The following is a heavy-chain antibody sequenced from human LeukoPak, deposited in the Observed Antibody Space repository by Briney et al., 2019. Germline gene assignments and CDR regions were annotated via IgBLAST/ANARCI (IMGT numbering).Heavy chain of an antibody. V-gene: IGHV3-53*01. CDR2: IYIGGST. Sequence: GGSLRLSCAASGFTVSSIYMSWVRQAPGKGLEWVSLIYIGGSTFYADSVKGRFTISRDNSKNTLYLQMNRLRAEDTAVYYCARENYFGSGTYFDYWGQRTLVTFSS. D-gene: IGHD3-10*01. J-gene: IGHJ4*02. CDR1: GFTVSSIY. CDR3: ARENYFGSGTYFDY.